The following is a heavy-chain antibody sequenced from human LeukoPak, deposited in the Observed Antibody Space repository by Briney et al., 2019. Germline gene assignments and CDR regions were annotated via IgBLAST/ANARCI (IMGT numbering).Heavy chain of an antibody. Sequence: SVKVSCKASGGTFSSYAISWVRQAPGQGLEWMGGIIPIFGTANYAQKFQGRVTMTRNTSISTAYMELSSLRSDDTAVYYCASGATTVAWGQGTLVTVSS. CDR2: IIPIFGTA. CDR1: GGTFSSYA. V-gene: IGHV1-69*05. CDR3: ASGATTVA. D-gene: IGHD1-26*01. J-gene: IGHJ5*02.